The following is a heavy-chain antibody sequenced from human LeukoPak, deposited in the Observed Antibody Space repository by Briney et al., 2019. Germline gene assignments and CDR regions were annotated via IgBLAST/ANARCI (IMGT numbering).Heavy chain of an antibody. CDR2: ISYDGSNK. CDR3: AKGLGSGWYIQH. V-gene: IGHV3-30*18. Sequence: PGGSLRLSCAASGFTFSSYGMHWVRQAPGKGLEWVAVISYDGSNKYYADSVKGRFTISRDNSKNTLYLQMNSLRAGDTVVYYCAKGLGSGWYIQHWGQGTLVTVSS. CDR1: GFTFSSYG. J-gene: IGHJ1*01. D-gene: IGHD6-19*01.